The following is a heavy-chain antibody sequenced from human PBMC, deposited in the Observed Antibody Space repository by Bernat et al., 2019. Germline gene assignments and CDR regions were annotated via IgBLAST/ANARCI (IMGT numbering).Heavy chain of an antibody. CDR1: GFTFGDYA. Sequence: EVQLVESGGGLVQPGGSLRLSCAASGFTFGDYAMSWFRQAPGKGLEWVGFIRSKAYGGTTEYAASVKGRFTISRDDSKSIAYLQMNSLKTEDTAVYYCTREAGSGSYYAHYFDYWGQGTLVTVSS. D-gene: IGHD3-10*01. CDR2: IRSKAYGGTT. CDR3: TREAGSGSYYAHYFDY. V-gene: IGHV3-49*03. J-gene: IGHJ4*02.